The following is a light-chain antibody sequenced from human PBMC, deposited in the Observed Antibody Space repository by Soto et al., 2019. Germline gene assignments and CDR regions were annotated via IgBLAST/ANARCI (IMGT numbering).Light chain of an antibody. Sequence: QSALTQPASVAGSPGQSITISCPGTSSDVGLYNRVSWYQQHPGKAPKFMIYEVNKRSSGISFRFSGSKAGNTASLTISGLQAEDEADDYCCSYAASGSLLFGGGTKVTVL. CDR1: SSDVGLYNR. CDR2: EVN. CDR3: CSYAASGSLL. V-gene: IGLV2-23*02. J-gene: IGLJ2*01.